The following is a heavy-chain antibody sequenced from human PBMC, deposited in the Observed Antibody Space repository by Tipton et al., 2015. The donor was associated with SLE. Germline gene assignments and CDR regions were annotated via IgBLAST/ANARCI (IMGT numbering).Heavy chain of an antibody. V-gene: IGHV3-11*04. CDR2: ISSNGGTT. CDR1: GFSFSDYY. CDR3: ARRYEFGSSWSFDY. J-gene: IGHJ4*02. D-gene: IGHD6-13*01. Sequence: SLRLSCAASGFSFSDYYMTWIRQAPGKGLEWVSYISSNGGTTYYADSVRGRFTISRDNAKNSLYLQMNSLRAEDTAMYYCARRYEFGSSWSFDYWGQGSLVTVSS.